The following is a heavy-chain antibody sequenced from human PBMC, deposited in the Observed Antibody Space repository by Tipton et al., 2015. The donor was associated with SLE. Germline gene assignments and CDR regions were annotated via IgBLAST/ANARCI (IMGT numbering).Heavy chain of an antibody. CDR3: ARDLGVATAFDI. D-gene: IGHD5-12*01. CDR2: IYYSGST. CDR1: GGSISSYY. J-gene: IGHJ3*02. V-gene: IGHV4-59*01. Sequence: TLSLTCTVSGGSISSYYWSWIRQPPGKGLEWIGYIYYSGSTNYNPSRKSRVTISVDTSKNQFSLKLSSVTAADTAVYYCARDLGVATAFDIWGQGTMVTVSS.